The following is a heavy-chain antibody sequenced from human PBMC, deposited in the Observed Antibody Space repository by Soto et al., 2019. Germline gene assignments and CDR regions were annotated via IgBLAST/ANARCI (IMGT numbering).Heavy chain of an antibody. J-gene: IGHJ6*02. CDR2: ISSSSSYT. V-gene: IGHV3-11*06. CDR3: ARAITAMEIYYYYGMDV. D-gene: IGHD5-18*01. CDR1: GFTFSDYY. Sequence: QVQLVESGGGLVKPGGSLRLSCAASGFTFSDYYMSWIRQAPGKGLEWVSYISSSSSYTNYADSVKGRFTISRDNAKNSMYLQMNSLRAEDTAVYYCARAITAMEIYYYYGMDVWCQGTTFTVSS.